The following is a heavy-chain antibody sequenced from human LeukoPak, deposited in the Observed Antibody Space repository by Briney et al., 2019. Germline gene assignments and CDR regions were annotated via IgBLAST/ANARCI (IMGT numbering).Heavy chain of an antibody. CDR2: INHSGST. V-gene: IGHV4-34*01. CDR1: GGSFSGYY. Sequence: SETLSLTCAVYGGSFSGYYWSWIRQPPGKGLEWIGEINHSGSTNYNPSLKSRVTISVDTSKSQFSPKLSSVTAADTAVYYCARGRWLVLDYWGQGTLVTVSS. J-gene: IGHJ4*02. D-gene: IGHD6-19*01. CDR3: ARGRWLVLDY.